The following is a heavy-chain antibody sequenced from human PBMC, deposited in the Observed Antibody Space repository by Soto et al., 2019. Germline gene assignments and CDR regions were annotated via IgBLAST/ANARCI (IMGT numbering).Heavy chain of an antibody. J-gene: IGHJ5*02. CDR3: ARFLAMIGHTWFDP. V-gene: IGHV5-51*01. CDR1: GYSFTSYW. CDR2: IYPGDSDT. D-gene: IGHD2-21*01. Sequence: PGESLKISCKGSGYSFTSYWIGWVRQMPGKGLEWMGIIYPGDSDTRYSPSSQGQVTISADKPINTAYLQWISLKASDTAMYYCARFLAMIGHTWFDPWGQGTLVTVSS.